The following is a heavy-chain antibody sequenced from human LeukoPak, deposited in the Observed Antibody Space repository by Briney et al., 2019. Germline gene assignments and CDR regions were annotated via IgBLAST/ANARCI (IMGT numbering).Heavy chain of an antibody. V-gene: IGHV3-23*01. J-gene: IGHJ4*02. CDR1: GFTFSSYA. CDR2: ISGSGGST. Sequence: GGTLRLSCAASGFTFSSYAMSWVRQAPGKGLEWVSAISGSGGSTYYADSVKGRFTISRDNSKNTLYLQMNSLRAEDTAVYYCAKFDYYDSSGYYYWGQGTLVTVSS. CDR3: AKFDYYDSSGYYY. D-gene: IGHD3-22*01.